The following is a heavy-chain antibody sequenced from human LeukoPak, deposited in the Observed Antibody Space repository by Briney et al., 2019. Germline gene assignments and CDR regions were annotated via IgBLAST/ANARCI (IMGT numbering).Heavy chain of an antibody. CDR1: GGSISSYY. J-gene: IGHJ4*02. CDR2: IYYSGST. D-gene: IGHD6-19*01. Sequence: SETLSLTCTVSGGSISSYYWSWIRQPPGKGLEWIGYIYYSGSTNYNPSLKSRVTISVDTSKNQFSLKLSSVTAAVTAVYYCARSYSSGWYAGVHDYWGQGTLVTVSS. CDR3: ARSYSSGWYAGVHDY. V-gene: IGHV4-59*01.